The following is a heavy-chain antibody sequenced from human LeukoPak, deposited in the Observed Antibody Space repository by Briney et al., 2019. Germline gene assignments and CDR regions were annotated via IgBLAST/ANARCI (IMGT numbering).Heavy chain of an antibody. D-gene: IGHD1-26*01. J-gene: IGHJ4*02. CDR3: ANKLRSGSYLSY. CDR1: GFTFSNCG. CDR2: IRYDGSNK. Sequence: GGSLRLSCAASGFTFSNCGMHWVRQAPGKGLEWVAFIRYDGSNKHYAGSVKGRFTISRDNSKNTLYLEMRSLRAEDTAVYHCANKLRSGSYLSYWGQGTLVTVSS. V-gene: IGHV3-30*02.